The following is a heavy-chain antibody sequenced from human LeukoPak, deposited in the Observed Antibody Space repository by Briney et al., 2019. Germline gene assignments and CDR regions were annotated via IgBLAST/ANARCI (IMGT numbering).Heavy chain of an antibody. Sequence: ASVKVSCKVSGYTLTELSMHWVRQAPGKGLEWMGGFDPEDGETIYAQKFQGRVTMTEDTSTDTAYMELSSLRSEDTAVYYCATRDIITPRTIRDYYYYYMDVWGKGTTVTISS. D-gene: IGHD4-23*01. CDR2: FDPEDGET. V-gene: IGHV1-24*01. CDR3: ATRDIITPRTIRDYYYYYMDV. J-gene: IGHJ6*03. CDR1: GYTLTELS.